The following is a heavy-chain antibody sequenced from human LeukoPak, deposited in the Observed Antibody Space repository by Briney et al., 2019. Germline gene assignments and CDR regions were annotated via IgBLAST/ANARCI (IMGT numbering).Heavy chain of an antibody. CDR2: ISGSGGST. D-gene: IGHD3-16*01. CDR3: ANDLIVMITFGRVIGS. J-gene: IGHJ5*01. V-gene: IGHV3-23*01. CDR1: GFTFSSYA. Sequence: GGSLRLSCAASGFTFSSYAMSWVRQAPGKGLEWVSAISGSGGSTYYADSVKGRFTISRDNSKNTLYLQMNSLRAEDTAVYYCANDLIVMITFGRVIGSWGQGTLVTDSS.